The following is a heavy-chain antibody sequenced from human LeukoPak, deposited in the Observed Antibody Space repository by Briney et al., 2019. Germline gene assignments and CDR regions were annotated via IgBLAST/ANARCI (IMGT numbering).Heavy chain of an antibody. J-gene: IGHJ4*02. V-gene: IGHV3-53*01. CDR2: IYSGGST. D-gene: IGHD1-26*01. CDR3: ARGAGRFDY. Sequence: GGSLRLSCVASGFVVSSNYMNWVRQAPGKGLEWVSVIYSGGSTYYADSVKGRFTISRDSSKSTLYLQMNSLRAEDTAVYYCARGAGRFDYWGQGTLVTVSS. CDR1: GFVVSSNY.